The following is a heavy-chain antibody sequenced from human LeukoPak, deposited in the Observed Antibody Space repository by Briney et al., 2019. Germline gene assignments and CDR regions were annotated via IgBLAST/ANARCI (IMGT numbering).Heavy chain of an antibody. CDR1: GFTFSSYA. V-gene: IGHV3-23*01. Sequence: GGSLRLSCAASGFTFSSYAMTWVRQAPGKGLEWVSGISGSGGSTYYADSVKGRFTISRDNSKNTLYLQMNSLRAEDTAVYYCAKGKTAAEVVHYGMDVWGQGTTVTVSS. CDR3: AKGKTAAEVVHYGMDV. J-gene: IGHJ6*02. CDR2: ISGSGGST. D-gene: IGHD6-13*01.